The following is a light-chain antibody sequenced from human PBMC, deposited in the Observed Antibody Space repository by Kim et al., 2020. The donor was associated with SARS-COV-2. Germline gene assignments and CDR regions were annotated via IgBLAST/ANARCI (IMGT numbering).Light chain of an antibody. CDR1: ESVRRH. V-gene: IGKV3-11*01. CDR3: QHRADWPVS. CDR2: DVS. J-gene: IGKJ5*01. Sequence: EIVLTQSPGTLSLSPGERATLSCRATESVRRHLAWYQQKPGQAPRLLIHDVSNRATGIPARFSGSGSGTDFTLTISSLEPEDFAVYYCQHRADWPVSFGQGTRLGIK.